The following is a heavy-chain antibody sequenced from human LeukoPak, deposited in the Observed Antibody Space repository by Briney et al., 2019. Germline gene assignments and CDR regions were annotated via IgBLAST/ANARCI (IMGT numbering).Heavy chain of an antibody. V-gene: IGHV4-34*01. CDR3: ARGRSLRDIVVVVAATYFDY. Sequence: SETLSLTCAVSGGSISNNNYYWSWIRQPPGQGLEWIGEINHSGSTNYNPSLKSRVTISVDTSKNQFSLKLSSVTAADTAVYYCARGRSLRDIVVVVAATYFDYWGQGTLVTVSS. CDR1: GGSISNNNYY. J-gene: IGHJ4*02. D-gene: IGHD2-15*01. CDR2: INHSGST.